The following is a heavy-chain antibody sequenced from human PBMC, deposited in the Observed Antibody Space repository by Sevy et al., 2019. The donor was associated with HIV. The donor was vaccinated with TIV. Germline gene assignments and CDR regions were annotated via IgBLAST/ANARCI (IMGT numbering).Heavy chain of an antibody. V-gene: IGHV1-24*01. J-gene: IGHJ5*02. D-gene: IGHD3-10*01. CDR2: FDPEDGET. CDR1: GYTLTELS. CDR3: ATGPYYYGSGSYYNEGWFAP. Sequence: ASVKVSCKVSGYTLTELSMHWVRQAPGKGLEWMGGFDPEDGETIYEQKFQGRVTMTEDTSTDTAYMGLSSLRSEDTAVYYCATGPYYYGSGSYYNEGWFAPWGQGTLVTVSS.